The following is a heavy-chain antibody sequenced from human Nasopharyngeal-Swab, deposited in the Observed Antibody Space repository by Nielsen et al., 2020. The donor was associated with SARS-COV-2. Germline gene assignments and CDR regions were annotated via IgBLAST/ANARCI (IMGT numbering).Heavy chain of an antibody. V-gene: IGHV3-30*04. Sequence: GGSLRLSCAASGFTFSSYAMHWVRQAPGKGLEWVAVISYDGSNKYYADSVKGRFTISRGNSKNTLYLQMNSLRAEDTAVYYCARDDYGDYVWSFDYWGQGTLVTVSS. J-gene: IGHJ4*02. CDR1: GFTFSSYA. CDR3: ARDDYGDYVWSFDY. CDR2: ISYDGSNK. D-gene: IGHD4-17*01.